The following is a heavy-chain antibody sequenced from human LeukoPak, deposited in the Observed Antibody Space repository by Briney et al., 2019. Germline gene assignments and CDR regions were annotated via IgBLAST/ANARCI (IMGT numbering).Heavy chain of an antibody. D-gene: IGHD1-26*01. CDR2: ISSSGSTI. J-gene: IGHJ4*02. V-gene: IGHV3-11*01. CDR3: ARDPSLVGATQYYFDY. Sequence: GGSLRLSCAASGFTFSDYYMSWIRQAPGKGLEWGSYISSSGSTIYYADSVKGRFTISRDNAKNSLYLQMNSLRAEDTAVYYCARDPSLVGATQYYFDYWGQGTLVTVSS. CDR1: GFTFSDYY.